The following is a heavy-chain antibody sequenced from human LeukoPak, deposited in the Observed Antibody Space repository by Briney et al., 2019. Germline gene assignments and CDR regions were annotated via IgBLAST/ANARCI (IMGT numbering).Heavy chain of an antibody. Sequence: KPSETLSLTCAVYGGSFSGYYWSWIRQPPGKGLEWIGEINHSGSTNYNPSLKSRVTISVDTSKNQFSLKLSSVTAADTAVYYCARGIVGVTYYDILTGYYERYYFDYWGQGTLVTVSS. CDR2: INHSGST. V-gene: IGHV4-34*01. CDR3: ARGIVGVTYYDILTGYYERYYFDY. J-gene: IGHJ4*02. D-gene: IGHD3-9*01. CDR1: GGSFSGYY.